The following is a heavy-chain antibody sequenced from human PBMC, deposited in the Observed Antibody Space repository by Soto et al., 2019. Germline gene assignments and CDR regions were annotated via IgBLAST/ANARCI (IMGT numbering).Heavy chain of an antibody. D-gene: IGHD2-2*01. CDR1: GFTFSSYA. CDR3: ARYVPGVRYYGMDV. V-gene: IGHV3-23*01. Sequence: EVQLLESGGGLVQPGGSLRLSCAASGFTFSSYAMKWVRQAPGKGLEWVSLIGESGTPTYYADSAKGRFTISRDNSGKTLFLEMYSLRAEDTAVYYCARYVPGVRYYGMDVWCQGTTVTVSS. J-gene: IGHJ6*02. CDR2: IGESGTPT.